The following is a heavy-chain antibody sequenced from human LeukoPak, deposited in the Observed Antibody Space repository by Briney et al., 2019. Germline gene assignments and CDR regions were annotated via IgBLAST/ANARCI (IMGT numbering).Heavy chain of an antibody. J-gene: IGHJ4*02. V-gene: IGHV3-48*03. Sequence: GGSLRLSCAASGFTFSSYDMNWVRQAPGKGLEWVSYTSTGSNTIYYADSVKGRFTISRDNAKNSLYLQMNSLRAEDTAVYYCVASGWAYYFDYWGQGTLVTVSS. CDR1: GFTFSSYD. CDR3: VASGWAYYFDY. D-gene: IGHD6-25*01. CDR2: TSTGSNTI.